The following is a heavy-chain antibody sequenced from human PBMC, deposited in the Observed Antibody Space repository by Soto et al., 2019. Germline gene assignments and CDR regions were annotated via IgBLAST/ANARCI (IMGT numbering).Heavy chain of an antibody. Sequence: QVQLVQSGAEVKKPGSSVKVSCKASGGTFSSYAVSWVRQAPGQGLEWMGGIIPIFGTANYAQKFQGRVTITADKSTSTAYMELSSLRSEDTAVYYCARDLEVFDVAVAVEITGYYGMDVWGQGTTVTVSS. CDR2: IIPIFGTA. J-gene: IGHJ6*02. CDR3: ARDLEVFDVAVAVEITGYYGMDV. D-gene: IGHD6-19*01. V-gene: IGHV1-69*06. CDR1: GGTFSSYA.